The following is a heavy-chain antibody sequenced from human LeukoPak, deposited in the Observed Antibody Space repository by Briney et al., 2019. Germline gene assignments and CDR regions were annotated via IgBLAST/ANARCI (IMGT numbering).Heavy chain of an antibody. CDR2: ISPYNGNT. CDR1: GYTFTSTG. D-gene: IGHD2-8*01. V-gene: IGHV1-8*01. J-gene: IGHJ4*02. Sequence: GASVKVSCKASGYTFTSTGINWVRQAPGQGLEWMAWISPYNGNTKYAQKFQGRVTITRNTSISTAYMELSSLRSEDTAVYYCARGRRYCTNGVCSNFDYWGQGTLVTVSS. CDR3: ARGRRYCTNGVCSNFDY.